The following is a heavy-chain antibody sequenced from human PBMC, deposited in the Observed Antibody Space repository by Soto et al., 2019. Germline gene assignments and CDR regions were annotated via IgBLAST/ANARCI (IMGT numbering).Heavy chain of an antibody. CDR3: AREPVPDHVYYGLDV. CDR1: GGSISNGDYY. Sequence: PSETLSITCTISGGSISNGDYYWNWIRQSPGKGLEWIGYIYYSGSTYYNPSLKSRVTMFVDTSNNQFSLKLTSVTVADTAVYYCAREPVPDHVYYGLDVWGQGTTVTVSS. J-gene: IGHJ6*02. V-gene: IGHV4-30-4*01. D-gene: IGHD2-8*01. CDR2: IYYSGST.